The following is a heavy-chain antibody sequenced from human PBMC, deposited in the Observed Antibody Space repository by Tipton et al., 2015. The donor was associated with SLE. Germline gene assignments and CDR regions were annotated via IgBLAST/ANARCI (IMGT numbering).Heavy chain of an antibody. CDR3: ARLGEDDGVRFYSFDH. J-gene: IGHJ4*02. CDR1: GGSISSSSYY. V-gene: IGHV4-39*07. Sequence: TLSLTCTVSGGSISSSSYYWGWIRQPPGKGLEWIGSIYYSGSTYYSPSLKSRVTISVDTSKNQFSLKLSSVTAADAAVYYCARLGEDDGVRFYSFDHWGQGNRVAVSS. D-gene: IGHD3-3*01. CDR2: IYYSGST.